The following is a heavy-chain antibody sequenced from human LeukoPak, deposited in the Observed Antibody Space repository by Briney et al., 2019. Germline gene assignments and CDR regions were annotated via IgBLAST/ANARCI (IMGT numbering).Heavy chain of an antibody. J-gene: IGHJ6*03. CDR1: GDSVSSNSAA. V-gene: IGHV6-1*01. CDR3: ARGRGEDYVWGSYRPTSLYYYYMDV. D-gene: IGHD3-16*02. CDR2: TYYRSKWYN. Sequence: SQTLSLTCAISGDSVSSNSAAWNWIRQSPSRGLEWLGRTYYRSKWYNDYAVSVKSRITINPDTSKNQFSLKLSSVTAADTAVYYCARGRGEDYVWGSYRPTSLYYYYMDVWGKGTTVTVSS.